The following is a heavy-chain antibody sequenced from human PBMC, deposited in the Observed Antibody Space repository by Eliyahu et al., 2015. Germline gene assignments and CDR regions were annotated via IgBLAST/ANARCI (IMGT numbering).Heavy chain of an antibody. CDR3: AVYDFWSGYLDY. V-gene: IGHV4-59*01. CDR2: GST. J-gene: IGHJ4*02. Sequence: GSTNYNPSLKSRVTISVDTSKNQFSLKLYSVTAADTAVYYCAVYDFWSGYLDYWGQGTLVTVSS. D-gene: IGHD3-3*01.